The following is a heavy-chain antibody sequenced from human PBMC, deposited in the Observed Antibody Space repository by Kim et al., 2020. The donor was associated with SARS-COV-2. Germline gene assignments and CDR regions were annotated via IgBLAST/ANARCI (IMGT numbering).Heavy chain of an antibody. CDR1: GGSISSSSYY. D-gene: IGHD3-10*01. CDR2: IYYSGST. CDR3: ARHGGDMWYYGSGSYYVLDY. Sequence: SETLSLTCTVSGGSISSSSYYWGWIRQPPGKGLEWIGSIYYSGSTYYNPSLKSRVTISVDTSKNQFSLKLSSVTAADTAVYYCARHGGDMWYYGSGSYYVLDYWGQGTLVTVSS. J-gene: IGHJ4*02. V-gene: IGHV4-39*01.